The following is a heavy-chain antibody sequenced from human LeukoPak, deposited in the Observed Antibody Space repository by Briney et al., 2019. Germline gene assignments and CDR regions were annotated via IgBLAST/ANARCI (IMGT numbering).Heavy chain of an antibody. V-gene: IGHV3-9*01. CDR2: ISWNSGSI. J-gene: IGHJ4*02. CDR1: GFTFDDYA. CDR3: AKAFRVTTNYFDY. Sequence: GGSLRLSCAASGFTFDDYAMPWVRHAPGKGLEWVSGISWNSGSIGYADSVKGRFTISRDNAKNSLYLQMNSLRAEDTALYYCAKAFRVTTNYFDYWGQGTLVTVSS. D-gene: IGHD4-17*01.